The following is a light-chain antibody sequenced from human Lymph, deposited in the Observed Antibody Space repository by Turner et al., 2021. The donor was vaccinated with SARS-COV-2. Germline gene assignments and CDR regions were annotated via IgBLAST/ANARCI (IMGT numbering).Light chain of an antibody. Sequence: QSVLTQPPSASWTPGQRVTISCSGSSSNIGSNYVYWYQHVPGTAPKVLIYSNNQRPSGVPDRFSGSKSGTSASLAISGLRSEDEADYYCAAWDDSLSALVVFGGGTKLTVL. V-gene: IGLV1-47*01. CDR2: SNN. J-gene: IGLJ2*01. CDR1: SSNIGSNY. CDR3: AAWDDSLSALVV.